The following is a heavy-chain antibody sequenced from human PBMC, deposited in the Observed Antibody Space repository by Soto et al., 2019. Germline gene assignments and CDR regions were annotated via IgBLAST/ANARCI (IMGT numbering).Heavy chain of an antibody. V-gene: IGHV4-59*12. Sequence: SETLSLTCNVSGGSISSYYWSWIRQPPGKGLEWIGYIYYSGSTYYNPSLKSRVTISVDRSKNQFSLKLSSVTAADTAVYYCARGLDRIAAAGFRAFDIRGQGTMVTVS. CDR1: GGSISSYY. CDR3: ARGLDRIAAAGFRAFDI. J-gene: IGHJ3*02. D-gene: IGHD6-13*01. CDR2: IYYSGST.